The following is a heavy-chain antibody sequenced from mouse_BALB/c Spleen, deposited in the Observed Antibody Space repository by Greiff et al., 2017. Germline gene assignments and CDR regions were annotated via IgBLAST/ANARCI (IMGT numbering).Heavy chain of an antibody. CDR2: ISSGGST. Sequence: DVKLVESGGGLVKPGGSLKLSCAASGFTFSSYAMSWVRQTPEKRLEWVASISSGGSTYYPDSVKGRFTISRDNARNILYLQMSSLRSEDTAMYYCARGLYYGSSFDYWGQGTTLTVSS. V-gene: IGHV5-6-5*01. CDR3: ARGLYYGSSFDY. D-gene: IGHD1-1*01. J-gene: IGHJ2*01. CDR1: GFTFSSYA.